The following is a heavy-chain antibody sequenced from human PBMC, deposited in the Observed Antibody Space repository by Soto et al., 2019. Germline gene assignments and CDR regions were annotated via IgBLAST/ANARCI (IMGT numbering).Heavy chain of an antibody. J-gene: IGHJ4*02. D-gene: IGHD3-9*01. CDR1: GFTFSSYA. V-gene: IGHV3-23*01. Sequence: EVQLLESGGGLVQPGGSLRLSCAASGFTFSSYAMSWVRQAPGKGLEWVSAISGSGGSTYYADSVKGRFTISRDNSKNTLYPQMNSLRAENTAVYYCAKDLVLRYFDCLPYGTDYWGQGTLVTVSS. CDR2: ISGSGGST. CDR3: AKDLVLRYFDCLPYGTDY.